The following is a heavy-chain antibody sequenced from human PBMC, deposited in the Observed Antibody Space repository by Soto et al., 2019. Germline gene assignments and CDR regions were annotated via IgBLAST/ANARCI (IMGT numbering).Heavy chain of an antibody. J-gene: IGHJ2*01. CDR1: GFTVSNYY. V-gene: IGHV3-53*04. CDR2: IYRDDTT. D-gene: IGHD3-10*01. Sequence: EVQVVESGGGLVQPGGSLRLSCAASGFTVSNYYMSWVRQAPGKGLEWVSVIYRDDTTYYADSVKGRFTITRHNSKNTVYLQMNSLRAEDTSVYYCARYLRLVGFEEYDLWGRGTLVTVSS. CDR3: ARYLRLVGFEEYDL.